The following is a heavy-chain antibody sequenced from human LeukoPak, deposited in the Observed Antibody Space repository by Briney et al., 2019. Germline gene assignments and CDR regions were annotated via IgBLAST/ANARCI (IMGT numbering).Heavy chain of an antibody. Sequence: SETLSLTCAASGGSISSSGYYWGWIRQPPGKGLEWIGTVYYTGSTYYNPSLKSRVTISEDTSRNQFSLKLNSVTAADTAVYYCARGSGTYYYDSGGYLNWFDPWGQGILVTVSS. CDR3: ARGSGTYYYDSGGYLNWFDP. J-gene: IGHJ5*02. CDR2: VYYTGST. V-gene: IGHV4-39*01. D-gene: IGHD3-22*01. CDR1: GGSISSSGYY.